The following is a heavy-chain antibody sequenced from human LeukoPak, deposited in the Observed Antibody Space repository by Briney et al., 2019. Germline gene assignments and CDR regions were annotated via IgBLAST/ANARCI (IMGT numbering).Heavy chain of an antibody. V-gene: IGHV1-69*13. CDR3: ARGPGQRTADY. J-gene: IGHJ4*02. Sequence: GSSVKVTCKASGYTFTSYDINGVRQATGQGLEWMGGIIPIFGTANYAQKFQGRVTITADESTSTAYMELSSLRSEDTAVYYCARGPGQRTADYWGQGTLVTVSS. D-gene: IGHD2-2*01. CDR1: GYTFTSYD. CDR2: IIPIFGTA.